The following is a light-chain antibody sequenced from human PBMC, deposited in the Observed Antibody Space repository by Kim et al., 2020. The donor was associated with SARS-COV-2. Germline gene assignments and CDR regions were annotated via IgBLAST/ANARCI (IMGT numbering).Light chain of an antibody. J-gene: IGKJ1*01. CDR3: QQYNNWPGT. Sequence: VSPGERATLPCRASQSVTNNLAWYQQKPGQAPRLLIYGASTRATGIPARFSGSGSGTEFTLTISSLQSADFAVYYCQQYNNWPGTFGQGTKVDIK. V-gene: IGKV3-15*01. CDR2: GAS. CDR1: QSVTNN.